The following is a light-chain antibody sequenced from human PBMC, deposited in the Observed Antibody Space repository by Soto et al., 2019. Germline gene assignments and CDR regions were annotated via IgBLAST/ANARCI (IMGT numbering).Light chain of an antibody. CDR3: AAWDESLSGSFV. Sequence: QSVLTQPPSASGTPGQRVTISCSGSSSNIGSNYVYWYQQLPVTAPKLLIYGNYQRPSGVPERFSGSKSGTSATLAISGLRSEDEADYFCAAWDESLSGSFVFATGTKVTVL. CDR2: GNY. CDR1: SSNIGSNY. J-gene: IGLJ1*01. V-gene: IGLV1-47*02.